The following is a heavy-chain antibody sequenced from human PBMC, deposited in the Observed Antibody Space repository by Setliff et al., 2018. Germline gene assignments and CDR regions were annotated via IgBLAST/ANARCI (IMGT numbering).Heavy chain of an antibody. D-gene: IGHD3-16*01. J-gene: IGHJ6*02. V-gene: IGHV1-46*01. CDR1: GYTFTSYY. CDR2: INPKNGGA. Sequence: ASVKVSCKASGYTFTSYYIHWVRQAPGQGLEWMGVINPKNGGATYPQNLQGRVTMTRYTSMSTVYMELSSLRFDDTAVYYCARERAGGRGFTFGAIYYYYGMDVWGQGTTVTVSS. CDR3: ARERAGGRGFTFGAIYYYYGMDV.